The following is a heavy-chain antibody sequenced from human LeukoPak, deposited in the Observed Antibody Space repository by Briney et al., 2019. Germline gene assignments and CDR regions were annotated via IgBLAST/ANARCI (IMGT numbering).Heavy chain of an antibody. D-gene: IGHD6-19*01. CDR3: ARGSGEWLVRYYMDV. V-gene: IGHV4-34*01. CDR1: GGSFSGYY. Sequence: PSETLSLTCAVYGGSFSGYYWSWIRQPPGKGLEWIGEINHSGSTNYNPSLKSRVTISVDTSKNQFSLKLSSVTAADTAVYYCARGSGEWLVRYYMDVWGKGTTVTVSS. CDR2: INHSGST. J-gene: IGHJ6*03.